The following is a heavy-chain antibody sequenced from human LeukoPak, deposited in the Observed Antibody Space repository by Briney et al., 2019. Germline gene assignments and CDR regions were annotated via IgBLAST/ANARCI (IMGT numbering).Heavy chain of an antibody. D-gene: IGHD3-10*02. CDR1: GGSISSSSYY. CDR3: ECSGSYINYFDY. J-gene: IGHJ4*02. CDR2: IYYSGST. Sequence: SETLSLTCTVSGGSISSSSYYWGWIRQPPGKGLEWIGSIYYSGSTHYNPSLKSRVTISVDTSKNQFSLKLSSVTAADTAVYYCECSGSYINYFDYWGQGTLVTVSS. V-gene: IGHV4-39*01.